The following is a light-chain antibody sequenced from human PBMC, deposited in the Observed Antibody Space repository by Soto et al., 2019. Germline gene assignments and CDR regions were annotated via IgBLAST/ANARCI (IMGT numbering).Light chain of an antibody. J-gene: IGKJ4*01. CDR3: PQANRLPLT. Sequence: DIQMHQSPSSVSSSVGDRVPITCRASQGISSCLAWYQQKPGKAPHLLIYAASSLQSGVPSRFSGCGSGTDFTLTIISLQPEDSATYYWPQANRLPLTFGGGTRVEIK. CDR2: AAS. CDR1: QGISSC. V-gene: IGKV1-12*01.